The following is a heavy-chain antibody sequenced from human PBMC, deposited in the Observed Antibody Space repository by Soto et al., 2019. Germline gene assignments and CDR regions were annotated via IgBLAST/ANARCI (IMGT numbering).Heavy chain of an antibody. V-gene: IGHV3-23*01. D-gene: IGHD3-3*01. Sequence: EVQLLESGGGLVQPGGSLRLSCAASGFTFSSYAMSWVRQAPGKELEWVSAISGSGGSTYYADSVKGRFTISRDNSKNTLYLQMNSLRAEDTAVYYCAKDLSSGYYTTIFWGQGTLVTVSS. CDR2: ISGSGGST. J-gene: IGHJ4*02. CDR1: GFTFSSYA. CDR3: AKDLSSGYYTTIF.